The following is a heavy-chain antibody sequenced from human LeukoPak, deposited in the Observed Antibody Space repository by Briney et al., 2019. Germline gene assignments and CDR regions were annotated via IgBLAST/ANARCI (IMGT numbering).Heavy chain of an antibody. J-gene: IGHJ4*02. CDR3: ARGNEYSSSSVHN. Sequence: SETLSLTCAVSGYSISSGYYWGWIRQPPGKGLEWIGSIYHSGSTYYNPSLKSRVTISVDTSKNQFSLKLSSVTAADTAVYYCARGNEYSSSSVHNWGQGTLVTISS. V-gene: IGHV4-38-2*01. D-gene: IGHD6-6*01. CDR1: GYSISSGYY. CDR2: IYHSGST.